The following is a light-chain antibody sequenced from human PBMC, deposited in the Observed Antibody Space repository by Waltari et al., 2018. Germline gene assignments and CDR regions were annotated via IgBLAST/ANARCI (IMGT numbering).Light chain of an antibody. CDR3: QQYDGSVVT. Sequence: IVFTQSPGTLSVSPGERVTVSCRSSQTITGSWLTWYHQKPGQAPRLLIYGASNRAPGIPDRFSGSGSGTDFTLTISRLEPEDSAVYYCQQYDGSVVTFGGGTKVEIK. J-gene: IGKJ4*01. CDR1: QTITGSW. CDR2: GAS. V-gene: IGKV3-20*01.